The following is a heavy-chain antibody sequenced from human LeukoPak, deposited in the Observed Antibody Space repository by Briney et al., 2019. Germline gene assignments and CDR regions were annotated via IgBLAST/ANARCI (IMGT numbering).Heavy chain of an antibody. Sequence: SETLSLTCAVSGYSISSGYYWGWIRQPPGKGLEWIGSIYHSGSTYYNPSLKSRVTMSVDTSKNQFSLKLSSVTAADTAVYYCASSGDYDSSGYYSTFDYWGQGTLVTVSS. J-gene: IGHJ4*02. V-gene: IGHV4-38-2*01. CDR1: GYSISSGYY. CDR3: ASSGDYDSSGYYSTFDY. D-gene: IGHD3-22*01. CDR2: IYHSGST.